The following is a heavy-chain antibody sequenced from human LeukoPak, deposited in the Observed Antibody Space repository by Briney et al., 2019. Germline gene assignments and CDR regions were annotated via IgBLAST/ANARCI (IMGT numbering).Heavy chain of an antibody. CDR1: GYTFTGYY. CDR2: INPNSGGT. V-gene: IGHV1-2*02. J-gene: IGHJ4*02. D-gene: IGHD3-3*01. Sequence: GASVKVSCKASGYTFTGYYMHWVRQAPGQGLERMGWINPNSGGTNYAQKFQGRVTMTRDTSISTAYMELSRLRSDDTAVYYCAAITYYDFWSGYRILDYWGQGTLVTVSS. CDR3: AAITYYDFWSGYRILDY.